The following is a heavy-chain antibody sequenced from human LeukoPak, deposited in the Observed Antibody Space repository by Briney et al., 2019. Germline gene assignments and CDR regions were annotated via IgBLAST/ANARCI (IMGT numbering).Heavy chain of an antibody. CDR3: ALKPGIAVAGRFDY. CDR1: GFTFSSYA. V-gene: IGHV3-23*01. CDR2: ISGSCGST. J-gene: IGHJ4*02. D-gene: IGHD6-19*01. Sequence: GGSLRLSCAASGFTFSSYAMSWVRQAPGQGLEWVSAISGSCGSTYYADAVKGRFTISRDNSKNTLYLQMNSLRAEDTAVYYCALKPGIAVAGRFDYWGQGTLVTVSS.